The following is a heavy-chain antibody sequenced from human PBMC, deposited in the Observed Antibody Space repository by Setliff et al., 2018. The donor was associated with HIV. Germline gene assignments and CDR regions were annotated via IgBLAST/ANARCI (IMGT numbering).Heavy chain of an antibody. CDR3: AKTNIPMPRSGTRLES. D-gene: IGHD2-2*02. Sequence: SETLSLTCVVSGFSIKNDNWWNWVRQTPGKRLEWIGQIFHDGAVTYKPSLESRVTILMDILKNQISLNVTSVTAADTATYYCAKTNIPMPRSGTRLESWGPGRLVTVSS. CDR1: GFSIKNDNW. CDR2: IFHDGAV. V-gene: IGHV4-4*02. J-gene: IGHJ4*02.